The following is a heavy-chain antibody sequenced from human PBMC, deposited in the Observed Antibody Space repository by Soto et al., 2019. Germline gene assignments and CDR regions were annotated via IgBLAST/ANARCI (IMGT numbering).Heavy chain of an antibody. D-gene: IGHD6-6*01. CDR3: ARNSKGSSRSPLDY. V-gene: IGHV3-30*03. CDR2: ISYDGSNK. J-gene: IGHJ4*02. CDR1: GFTFSSYG. Sequence: GGSLRLACAASGFTFSSYGMHWVRQAPGKGLEWVAVISYDGSNKYYADSVKGRFTISRDNFKNTLYLQMNSLRGEDTAVYYCARNSKGSSRSPLDYWVQEIRVTVSS.